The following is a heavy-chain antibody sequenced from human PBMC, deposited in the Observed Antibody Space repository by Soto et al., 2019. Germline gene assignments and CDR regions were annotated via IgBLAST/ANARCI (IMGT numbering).Heavy chain of an antibody. CDR1: GYSFTSYW. Sequence: GQSLTLSCKGSGYSFTSYWIGWVRQMPGKGLEWMGIIYPGDSDTRYSPSFQGQVTISADKSISTAYLQWSSLKASDTAMYYCASSTTVTSSGYYYYYGMDVWGQGTTVTVSS. CDR2: IYPGDSDT. CDR3: ASSTTVTSSGYYYYYGMDV. V-gene: IGHV5-51*01. J-gene: IGHJ6*02. D-gene: IGHD4-4*01.